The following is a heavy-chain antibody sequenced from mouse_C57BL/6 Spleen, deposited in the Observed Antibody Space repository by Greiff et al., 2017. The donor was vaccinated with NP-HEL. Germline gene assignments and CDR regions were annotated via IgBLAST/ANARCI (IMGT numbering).Heavy chain of an antibody. CDR2: IYPGDGDT. J-gene: IGHJ2*01. CDR1: GYAFSSYW. D-gene: IGHD4-1*01. Sequence: QVQLQQSGAELVKPGASVKISCKASGYAFSSYWMNWVKQRPGQGLEWIGQIYPGDGDTNYNGKFKGKATLTADKSSSTAYMQLSSLTSEDSAVYFCARGLTENYFDYWGQGTTLTVSS. V-gene: IGHV1-80*01. CDR3: ARGLTENYFDY.